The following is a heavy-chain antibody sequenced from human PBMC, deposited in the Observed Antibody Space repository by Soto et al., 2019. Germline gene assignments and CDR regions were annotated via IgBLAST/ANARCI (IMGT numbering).Heavy chain of an antibody. J-gene: IGHJ4*02. CDR3: ARSAIAVNGLFDH. D-gene: IGHD6-19*01. CDR1: GGFISTSSYY. CDR2: IYYTGYT. Sequence: QLQLQESGPGLVKPSETLSLTCTVSGGFISTSSYYWGWVRQPPGKGLEWIGTIYYTGYTYYNPSLKSRVAMSVDTSKDHFSLNLTSVIAADTAIYYCARSAIAVNGLFDHWGLGTLDTVSS. V-gene: IGHV4-39*02.